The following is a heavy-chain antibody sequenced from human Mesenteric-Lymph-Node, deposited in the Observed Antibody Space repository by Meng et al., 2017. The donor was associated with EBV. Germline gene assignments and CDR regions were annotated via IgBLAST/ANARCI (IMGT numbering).Heavy chain of an antibody. CDR2: IYYSGST. CDR1: GGSVSSSSNY. V-gene: IGHV4-61*01. D-gene: IGHD2-15*01. J-gene: IGHJ5*02. Sequence: QGRRRDAGPGLLKPLRPLPVTCDVAGGSVSSSSNYWSWIRQPPGKGLEYIGYIYYSGSTTYNPSLQSRVTISMDTSKNQVSLKLSSVSAADTAVYYCARVDLSSGGSCLDPWGPGTLVTVSS. CDR3: ARVDLSSGGSCLDP.